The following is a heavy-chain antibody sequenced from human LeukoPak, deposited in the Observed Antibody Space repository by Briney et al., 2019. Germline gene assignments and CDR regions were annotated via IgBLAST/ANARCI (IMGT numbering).Heavy chain of an antibody. CDR2: IGVAGDT. Sequence: GGSLRLSCAVSGVSFSDYDMHWGWHATGKGLERVSVIGVAGDTYYPGSVNGRFPISREHAENSLYLQMNRLRAGDTAVYYCARVAKERVGGVYYFDYWGQGTLVTVSS. J-gene: IGHJ4*02. D-gene: IGHD1-1*01. V-gene: IGHV3-13*01. CDR1: GVSFSDYD. CDR3: ARVAKERVGGVYYFDY.